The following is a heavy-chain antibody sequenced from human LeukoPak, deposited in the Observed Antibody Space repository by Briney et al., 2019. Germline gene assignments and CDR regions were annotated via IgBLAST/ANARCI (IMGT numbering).Heavy chain of an antibody. J-gene: IGHJ3*02. V-gene: IGHV3-48*03. CDR3: AGEGALTVTKDAFDI. CDR1: GFTFSSYE. CDR2: ISSSGSTI. D-gene: IGHD4-17*01. Sequence: PGGSLRLSCAASGFTFSSYELNWVRQAPGMGLEWVSYISSSGSTISYADSVKGRFTISRDNAKNSLYLQMNSLRAEDTAVYYCAGEGALTVTKDAFDIWGQGTMVTVSS.